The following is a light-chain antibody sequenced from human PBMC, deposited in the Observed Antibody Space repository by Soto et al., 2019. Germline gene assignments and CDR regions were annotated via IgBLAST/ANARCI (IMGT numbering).Light chain of an antibody. Sequence: IVMTLSPAALSVSTGERATLSCRASQSVSSNLAWYQQKPGQAPRLLIYGASSRATGIPDRFSGSGSATDFTLTISRLEPEDFAVYYCQRYGTSPPLTFGGGTKVDIK. CDR3: QRYGTSPPLT. CDR1: QSVSSN. J-gene: IGKJ4*01. CDR2: GAS. V-gene: IGKV3-20*01.